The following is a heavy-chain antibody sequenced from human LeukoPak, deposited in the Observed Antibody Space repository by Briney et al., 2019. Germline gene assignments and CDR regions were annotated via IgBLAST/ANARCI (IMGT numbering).Heavy chain of an antibody. D-gene: IGHD3-22*01. J-gene: IGHJ4*02. CDR3: AKRGVVIRVILVGFHKEAYYFDS. CDR2: ISDRGSRT. V-gene: IGHV3-23*01. Sequence: GGSLRLSCAVSGITLSNYGMSWVRQAPGKRLEWVAGISDRGSRTNYADSVKGRFTISTDHPKNTLYLQMNSLRAEDTAVYFCAKRGVVIRVILVGFHKEAYYFDSWGQGALVTVSS. CDR1: GITLSNYG.